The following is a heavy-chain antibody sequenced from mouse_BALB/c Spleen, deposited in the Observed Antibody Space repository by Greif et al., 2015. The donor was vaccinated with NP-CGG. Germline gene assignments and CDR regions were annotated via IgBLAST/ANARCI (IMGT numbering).Heavy chain of an antibody. V-gene: IGHV1-69*02. CDR2: IDPSDSYT. Sequence: VQLQQSGAELVKPGASVKLSCKASGYTFTSYWMHWVKQRPGQGLEWIGEIDPSDSYTNYNQKFKGKATLTVDKSSSTAYMQLSSLASEDSAVYYCARRDYVGYWGQGTTLTVSS. J-gene: IGHJ2*01. CDR3: ARRDYVGY. D-gene: IGHD2-4*01. CDR1: GYTFTSYW.